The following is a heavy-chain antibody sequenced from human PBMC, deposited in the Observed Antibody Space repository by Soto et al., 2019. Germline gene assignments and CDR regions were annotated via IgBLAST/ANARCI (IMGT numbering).Heavy chain of an antibody. CDR1: GFSLSTSGVG. J-gene: IGHJ4*02. CDR2: IYWDDDK. Sequence: QITLKESGPTLVKPTQTLTLTCTFSGFSLSTSGVGVGWIRQPPGKALEWLAVIYWDDDKRYSPSLKSRLTITKDTSKHQVVLTMTNMDPVDTATYYCAHRRPSAAFDYWGQGTLVTVSS. D-gene: IGHD2-15*01. V-gene: IGHV2-5*02. CDR3: AHRRPSAAFDY.